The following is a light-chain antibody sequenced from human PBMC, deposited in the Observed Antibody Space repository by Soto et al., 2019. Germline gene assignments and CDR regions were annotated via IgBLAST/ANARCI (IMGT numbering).Light chain of an antibody. J-gene: IGKJ2*01. CDR2: TAS. CDR1: QYISNY. Sequence: DIKMTQSPSSLSASVGDRVTITSRASQYISNYLNRYPQESGTAPKLLIHTASTLQSGVPSIFSGRVSEPDFTLTISSVQPDYVAIYFCQQSYSTPPTFGQGTTLEIK. V-gene: IGKV1-39*01. CDR3: QQSYSTPPT.